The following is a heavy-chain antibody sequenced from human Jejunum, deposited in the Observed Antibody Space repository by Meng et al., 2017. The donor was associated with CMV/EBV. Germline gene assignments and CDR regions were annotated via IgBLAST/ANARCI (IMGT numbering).Heavy chain of an antibody. D-gene: IGHD5-18*01. Sequence: SVSTFTSYAMNWVRQAPGQGLEWMGWINTNTGNPTYAQGFTGRFVFSLDTSVSTAYLQINSLEAEDTAVYYCARSGRIQLWYWYFDLWGRGTLVTVSS. CDR1: VSTFTSYA. CDR3: ARSGRIQLWYWYFDL. CDR2: INTNTGNP. J-gene: IGHJ2*01. V-gene: IGHV7-4-1*02.